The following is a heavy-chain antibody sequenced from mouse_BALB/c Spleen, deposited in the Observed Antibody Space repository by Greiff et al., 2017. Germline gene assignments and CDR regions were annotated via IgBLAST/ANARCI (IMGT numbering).Heavy chain of an antibody. J-gene: IGHJ3*01. D-gene: IGHD3-1*01. V-gene: IGHV5-4*02. CDR1: GFTFSDYY. CDR2: ISDGGSYT. CDR3: ARDGAARAWFAY. Sequence: DVKLVESGGGLVKPGGSLKLSCAASGFTFSDYYMYWVRQTPEKRLEWVATISDGGSYTYYPDSVKGRFTISRDNAKNNLYLQMSSLKSEDTAMYYCARDGAARAWFAYWGQGTLVTVSA.